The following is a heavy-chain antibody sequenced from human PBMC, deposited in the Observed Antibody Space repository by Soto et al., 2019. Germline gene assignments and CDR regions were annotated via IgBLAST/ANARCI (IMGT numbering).Heavy chain of an antibody. Sequence: QVQLVESGGGVVQPGRSLRLSCAASGFTFSSYGMHWVRQAPGTGLEWVALISYDGSNKNYADSVKGRFTISRDNSKNTLYQQMNTLSAGDTAGKYGEKGGAGYSSPDYWGLGTLVTVSS. CDR3: EKGGAGYSSPDY. CDR2: ISYDGSNK. V-gene: IGHV3-30*18. CDR1: GFTFSSYG. J-gene: IGHJ4*02. D-gene: IGHD6-13*01.